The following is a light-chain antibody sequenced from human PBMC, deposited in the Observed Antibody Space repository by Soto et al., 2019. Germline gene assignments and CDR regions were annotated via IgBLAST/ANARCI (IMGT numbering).Light chain of an antibody. CDR1: QSIRSW. CDR2: KAS. V-gene: IGKV1-5*03. CDR3: QQYNDYWT. Sequence: DIQITQSPSTLSASVGDRVTITCRASQSIRSWLAWYQQKPGRAPNLLIYKASTLESGVPARFSGSGSGTEFTLTISSLQPDDFATYYCQQYNDYWTFGQGTKVEIQ. J-gene: IGKJ1*01.